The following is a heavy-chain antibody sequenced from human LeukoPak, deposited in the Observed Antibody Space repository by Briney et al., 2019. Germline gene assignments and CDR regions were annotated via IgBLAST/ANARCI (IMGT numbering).Heavy chain of an antibody. Sequence: SETLSLTCTVSGGSISSYYWSWIRQPPGKGLEWLGYIYYSGSTNYNPSLKSRVTISVDTSKHQFSLKLSSVTAADTAVYYCARLVYYGSGSYFDYWGQGTLVTVSS. CDR3: ARLVYYGSGSYFDY. CDR2: IYYSGST. CDR1: GGSISSYY. J-gene: IGHJ4*02. D-gene: IGHD3-10*01. V-gene: IGHV4-59*08.